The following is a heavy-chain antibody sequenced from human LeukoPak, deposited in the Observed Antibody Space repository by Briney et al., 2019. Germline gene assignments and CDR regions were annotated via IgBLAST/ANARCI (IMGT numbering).Heavy chain of an antibody. D-gene: IGHD2-2*02. J-gene: IGHJ3*02. Sequence: PSETLSLTCAVYGGSFSGYYWSWIRQPPGKGLEWIGEINHSGSTNYNPSLKSRVTISVDTSKNQFSLKLSSVTAADTAVYYCAREVGYCSSTSCYTGAFDIWGQGTMVTVSS. CDR3: AREVGYCSSTSCYTGAFDI. V-gene: IGHV4-34*01. CDR1: GGSFSGYY. CDR2: INHSGST.